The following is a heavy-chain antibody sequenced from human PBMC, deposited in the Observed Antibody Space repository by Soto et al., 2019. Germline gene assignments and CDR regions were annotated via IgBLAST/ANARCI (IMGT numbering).Heavy chain of an antibody. V-gene: IGHV3-23*01. CDR3: ERVPNYDILTDLKFDP. CDR2: ISGSGGTT. Sequence: GGSLRLSCAASGFTFSSYAMSWVRQAPGKGLEWVSAISGSGGTTYYADSMKGRFTISRDNAKNSLYLQMNSLRAEDTAVYYCERVPNYDILTDLKFDPGGQETLVSVPS. J-gene: IGHJ5*02. D-gene: IGHD3-9*01. CDR1: GFTFSSYA.